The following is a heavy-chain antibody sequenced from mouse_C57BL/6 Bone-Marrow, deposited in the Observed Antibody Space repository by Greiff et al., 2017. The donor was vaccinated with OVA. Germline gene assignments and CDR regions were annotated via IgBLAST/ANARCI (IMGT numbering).Heavy chain of an antibody. CDR1: GFTFSDFY. V-gene: IGHV7-1*01. Sequence: EVNLVESGGGLVQSGRSLRLSCATSGFTFSDFYMEWVRQAPGKGLEWIAASRNKANDYTTEYSASVKGRFIVSRDTSQSILYLQMNARRAEDTAIYYCSGEGDWDDDAMDYWGQGTSVTVSS. CDR2: SRNKANDYTT. J-gene: IGHJ4*01. D-gene: IGHD4-1*01. CDR3: SGEGDWDDDAMDY.